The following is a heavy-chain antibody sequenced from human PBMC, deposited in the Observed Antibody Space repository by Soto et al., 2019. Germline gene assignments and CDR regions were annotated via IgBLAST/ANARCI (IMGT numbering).Heavy chain of an antibody. Sequence: PGGSLRLSCVASGFSLSTYGMNWVRQAPGKGLEWVADITTSSSFRFYADSVKGRFTISRDDARNSLYLQMNSLRVEDTGVYYCAKDSISDRETFNFDSWGQGTLVTVSS. D-gene: IGHD1-26*01. CDR2: ITTSSSFR. V-gene: IGHV3-21*01. CDR3: AKDSISDRETFNFDS. J-gene: IGHJ4*02. CDR1: GFSLSTYG.